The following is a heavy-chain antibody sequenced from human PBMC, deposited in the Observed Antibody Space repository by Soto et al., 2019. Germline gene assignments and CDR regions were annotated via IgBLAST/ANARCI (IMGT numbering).Heavy chain of an antibody. CDR2: IYNSGST. Sequence: SETLSLTCSVSGGSISSSPNSWGWIRQPPGKGLEWIGSIYNSGSTYYNPSLRSRLTISVDTPENQFSLKLSSATAADTAVYYCGRGVDTWGQGILVTVS. V-gene: IGHV4-39*01. J-gene: IGHJ5*02. CDR1: GGSISSSPNS. D-gene: IGHD3-16*01. CDR3: GRGVDT.